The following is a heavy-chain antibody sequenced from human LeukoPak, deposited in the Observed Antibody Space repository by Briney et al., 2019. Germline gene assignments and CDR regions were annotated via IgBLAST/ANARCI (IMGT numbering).Heavy chain of an antibody. CDR3: ARGRGNFYGDYRMVFDY. CDR1: GYTFTSYH. CDR2: INPSGGST. V-gene: IGHV1-46*01. J-gene: IGHJ4*02. Sequence: EASVKVSCKASGYTFTSYHMHWVRQAPGQGLEWMGIINPSGGSTSYAQKFQGRVTMTRDMSTSTVYMELSSLRSEDTAVYYCARGRGNFYGDYRMVFDYWGQGTLVTVSS. D-gene: IGHD4-17*01.